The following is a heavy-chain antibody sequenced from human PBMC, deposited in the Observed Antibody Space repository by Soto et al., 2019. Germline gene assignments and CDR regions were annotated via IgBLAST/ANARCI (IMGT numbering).Heavy chain of an antibody. CDR1: GYTFTSYD. Sequence: GASVKVSCKASGYTFTSYDINWVRQATGQGLEWMGWMNPNSGNTGYAQKFQGRVTMTRNTSISTAYMELSSLRSEDTAVYYCARGLKGYGDYANYFDYWGQGTLVTVSS. CDR3: ARGLKGYGDYANYFDY. J-gene: IGHJ4*02. D-gene: IGHD4-17*01. CDR2: MNPNSGNT. V-gene: IGHV1-8*01.